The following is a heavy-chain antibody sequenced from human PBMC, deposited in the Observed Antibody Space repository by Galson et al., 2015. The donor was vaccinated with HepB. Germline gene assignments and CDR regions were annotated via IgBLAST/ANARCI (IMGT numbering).Heavy chain of an antibody. CDR2: ISYDGSNK. Sequence: SLRLSCAASGFNFSSYAMHWVRQAPGKGLEWVAVISYDGSNKYYADSVKGRFTISRDNSKNTLYLQMNSLRAEDTAVYYLATLPYDYVWGSYRPRDAFDIWGQGTMVTVSS. V-gene: IGHV3-30*14. D-gene: IGHD3-16*02. CDR1: GFNFSSYA. J-gene: IGHJ3*02. CDR3: ATLPYDYVWGSYRPRDAFDI.